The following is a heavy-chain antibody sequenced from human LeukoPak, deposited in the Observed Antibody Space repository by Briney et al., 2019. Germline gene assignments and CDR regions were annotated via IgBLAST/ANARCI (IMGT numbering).Heavy chain of an antibody. CDR1: GYTFTGYY. V-gene: IGHV1-2*02. D-gene: IGHD3-10*01. CDR2: INPNSGGT. CDR3: ARDRHYYGSGSYYNEFDY. Sequence: ASVKVSCKASGYTFTGYYMHWVRQAPGQGLEWMGWINPNSGGTNYAQKFQGRVTMTRDTSISTAYMERSRLRSDDTAVYYCARDRHYYGSGSYYNEFDYWGQGTLVTVSS. J-gene: IGHJ4*02.